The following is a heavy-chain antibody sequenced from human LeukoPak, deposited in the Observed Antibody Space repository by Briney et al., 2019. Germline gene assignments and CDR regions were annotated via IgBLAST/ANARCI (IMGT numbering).Heavy chain of an antibody. Sequence: PEASVKVSCTASGGTFSSYAISWVRQAPGQGLEWMGGIIPIFGTANYAQKFQGRVTITADESTSTAYMELSSLRSEDTAVYYCAREDPFYDYVWGSYRYLRFDYWGQGTLVTVSS. CDR1: GGTFSSYA. V-gene: IGHV1-69*13. CDR2: IIPIFGTA. CDR3: AREDPFYDYVWGSYRYLRFDY. D-gene: IGHD3-16*02. J-gene: IGHJ4*02.